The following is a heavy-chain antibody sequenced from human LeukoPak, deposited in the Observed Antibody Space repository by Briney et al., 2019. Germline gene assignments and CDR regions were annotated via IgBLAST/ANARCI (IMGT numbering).Heavy chain of an antibody. CDR1: GGSVSSNGYF. CDR3: AKDVGKWESLHFFDY. J-gene: IGHJ4*02. Sequence: ETLSLTCTVSGGSVSSNGYFWNWVRQAPGKGLEWISGISGSGASTYYADSVKGRFTISRDDSRNTLYLQMNSLRGDDTAVYYCAKDVGKWESLHFFDYWGQGTLVTVSS. D-gene: IGHD1-26*01. V-gene: IGHV3-23*01. CDR2: ISGSGAST.